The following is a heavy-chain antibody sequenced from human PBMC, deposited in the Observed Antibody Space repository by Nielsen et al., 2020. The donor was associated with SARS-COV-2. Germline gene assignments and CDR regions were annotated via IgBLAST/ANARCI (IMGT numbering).Heavy chain of an antibody. J-gene: IGHJ6*02. D-gene: IGHD6-6*01. V-gene: IGHV1-8*02. Sequence: ASVKVSCKASGGSFSSYAINWVRQATGQGLEWMGWMNPNSGNTGYAQKFQGRVTMTRNTSISTAYMELSSLRSEDTAVYYCASYIAARPSYYYYGMDVWGQGTTVTVSS. CDR3: ASYIAARPSYYYYGMDV. CDR1: GGSFSSYA. CDR2: MNPNSGNT.